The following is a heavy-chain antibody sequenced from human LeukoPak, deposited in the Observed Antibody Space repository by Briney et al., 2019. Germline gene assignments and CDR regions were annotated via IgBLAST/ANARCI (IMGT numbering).Heavy chain of an antibody. CDR3: AREGFGVVIGAHNWFDP. Sequence: SETLSLTCTVSGGSISSSSYYWGWIRQPRGKGLEWIGYIYYSGSTNYNPSLKSRVTISVDTSKNQFSLKLSSVTAADTAVYYCAREGFGVVIGAHNWFDPWGQGTLVTVSS. CDR1: GGSISSSSYY. J-gene: IGHJ5*02. D-gene: IGHD3-3*01. CDR2: IYYSGST. V-gene: IGHV4-61*05.